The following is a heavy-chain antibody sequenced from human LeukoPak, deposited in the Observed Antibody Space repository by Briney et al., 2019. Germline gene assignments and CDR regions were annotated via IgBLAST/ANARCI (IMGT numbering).Heavy chain of an antibody. CDR2: IYTSGST. D-gene: IGHD2-2*01. CDR3: ARVPIVVVPAAKDYYYYYYMDV. V-gene: IGHV4-61*02. CDR1: GGSISSGSYY. Sequence: SQTLSLTCTVSGGSISSGSYYWSWIRQPAGKGLEWIGRIYTSGSTNCNPSLKSRVTISVDTSKNQFSLKLSSVTAADTAVYYCARVPIVVVPAAKDYYYYYYMDVWGKGTTVTISS. J-gene: IGHJ6*03.